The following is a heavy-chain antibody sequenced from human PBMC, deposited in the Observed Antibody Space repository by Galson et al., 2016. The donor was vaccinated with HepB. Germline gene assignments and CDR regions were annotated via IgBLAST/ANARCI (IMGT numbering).Heavy chain of an antibody. CDR1: GGSLNSYY. J-gene: IGHJ4*02. CDR2: ISHTGST. D-gene: IGHD3-16*01. Sequence: LSLTCAVYGGSLNSYYWNWIRQPPGKGLEWIGEISHTGSTNYNPSLQRRVSISIDTSKYQFSLKLNSVTAADAAVYYCWTSHLGFSLRSHFKRPRIDFWGQGTLVTVSS. V-gene: IGHV4-34*01. CDR3: WTSHLGFSLRSHFKRPRIDF.